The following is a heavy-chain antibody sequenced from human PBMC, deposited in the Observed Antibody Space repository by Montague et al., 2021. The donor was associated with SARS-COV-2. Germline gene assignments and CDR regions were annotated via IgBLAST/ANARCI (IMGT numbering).Heavy chain of an antibody. D-gene: IGHD2-2*01. CDR1: GFTLSSYW. J-gene: IGHJ4*02. CDR2: INSDGSNT. Sequence: SLRLSCAASGFTLSSYWMHWVRQAPGKGLVWVSRINSDGSNTNYADSVRGRFTISRDNSKNTLYLQMNSLRVEDTAVYYCARDCRSSSCTNWGYWGQGTLVTVSS. V-gene: IGHV3-74*01. CDR3: ARDCRSSSCTNWGY.